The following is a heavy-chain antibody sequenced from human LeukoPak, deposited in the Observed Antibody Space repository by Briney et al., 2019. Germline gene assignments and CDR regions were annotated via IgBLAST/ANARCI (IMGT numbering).Heavy chain of an antibody. V-gene: IGHV3-21*01. CDR1: GFTFSSYS. D-gene: IGHD3-9*01. J-gene: IGHJ5*02. CDR2: ISSSSSYI. Sequence: GGSLRLSCAASGFTFSSYSMNWVRQAPGKGLEWVSSISSSSSYIYYADSVKGRFTISRDNAKNSLHLQMNSLRAEDTAVYYCARSGRAKYYDIWNWFDPWGQGTLVTVSS. CDR3: ARSGRAKYYDIWNWFDP.